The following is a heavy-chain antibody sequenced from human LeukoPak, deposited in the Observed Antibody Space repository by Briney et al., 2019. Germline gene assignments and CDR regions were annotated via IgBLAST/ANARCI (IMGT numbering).Heavy chain of an antibody. Sequence: RASVKVSCKASGYSFTSYDINWVRQATGQGLEWMGWMNPNNGDTAYAQRFQGRVTMTRDTSINTAYMELSSLSSEDTAVSYCARRYSSGWYGGSSDAFDIWGQGTLVTVSA. D-gene: IGHD6-19*01. CDR2: MNPNNGDT. J-gene: IGHJ3*02. CDR1: GYSFTSYD. V-gene: IGHV1-8*01. CDR3: ARRYSSGWYGGSSDAFDI.